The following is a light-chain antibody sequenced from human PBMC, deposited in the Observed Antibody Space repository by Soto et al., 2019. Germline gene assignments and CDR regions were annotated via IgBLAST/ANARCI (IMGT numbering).Light chain of an antibody. V-gene: IGLV7-46*01. CDR3: LLSYHGDPYV. Sequence: QTVVTQEPSVTVSPGGTVTLTCDSSTGAVTSGHYPYWFQQKPGQAPRTLIFDTDKRHSWTPARFSGALLGGEAALTLSGAQADDEAEYYCLLSYHGDPYVFGTGTKLTVL. CDR2: DTD. J-gene: IGLJ1*01. CDR1: TGAVTSGHY.